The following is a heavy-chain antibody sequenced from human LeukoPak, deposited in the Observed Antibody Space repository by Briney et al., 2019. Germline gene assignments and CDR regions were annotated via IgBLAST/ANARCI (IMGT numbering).Heavy chain of an antibody. J-gene: IGHJ4*02. CDR2: IVPQSKST. Sequence: GSSMNVSCKSSGCTFTDYYIHWLRQAPGQELDWMGYIVPQSKSTSSPQEFQGRVTMTRDTSMSTAYMELTRMTSDDTAVYYCAREGNGLLSKDFDYWGQGTLVTVSS. CDR1: GCTFTDYY. D-gene: IGHD2/OR15-2a*01. CDR3: AREGNGLLSKDFDY. V-gene: IGHV1-2*02.